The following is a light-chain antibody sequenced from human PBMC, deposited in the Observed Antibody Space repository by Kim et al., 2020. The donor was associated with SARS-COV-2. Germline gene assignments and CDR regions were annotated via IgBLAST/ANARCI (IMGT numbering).Light chain of an antibody. V-gene: IGLV6-57*03. CDR1: RGSIASTY. CDR3: QSYDSSNHWV. CDR2: DDD. J-gene: IGLJ3*02. Sequence: KPVTISCTRSRGSIASTYVQWFQQRPGSAPTTVIYDDDQRPSGVPDRFSGSIDSSSNSASLTVSGLKTEDEADYYCQSYDSSNHWVFGGGTKLTVL.